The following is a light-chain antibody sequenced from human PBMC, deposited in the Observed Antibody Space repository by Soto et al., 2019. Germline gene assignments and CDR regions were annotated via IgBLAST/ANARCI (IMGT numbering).Light chain of an antibody. CDR3: QQYHTYSYT. Sequence: DIQMTQSPSTLSASVGDRVTITCRASQKIHSWLAWYLQKPGKAPKLLIYDASTLEGGVSSRFGGSGTGTEFTLTISSLQPDDFATYYCQQYHTYSYTFGQGTKLEIK. V-gene: IGKV1-5*01. J-gene: IGKJ2*01. CDR1: QKIHSW. CDR2: DAS.